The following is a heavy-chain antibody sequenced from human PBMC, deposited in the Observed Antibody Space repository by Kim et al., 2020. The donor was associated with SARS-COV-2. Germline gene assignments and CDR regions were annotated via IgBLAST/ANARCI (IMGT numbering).Heavy chain of an antibody. CDR2: IYYSGST. D-gene: IGHD1-26*01. V-gene: IGHV4-59*13. J-gene: IGHJ4*02. CDR3: ARSGSYGSPGEGY. CDR1: GGSISNYY. Sequence: SETLSLTCTVSGGSISNYYWSWIRQPPGKGLEWIGYIYYSGSTNYNPSLKSRVTISVDTSKNQFSLKLSSVTAADTAVYYCARSGSYGSPGEGYWGQGTL.